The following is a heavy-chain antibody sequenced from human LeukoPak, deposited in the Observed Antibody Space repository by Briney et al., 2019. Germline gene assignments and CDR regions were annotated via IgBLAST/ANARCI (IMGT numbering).Heavy chain of an antibody. CDR1: GGSISSSTYY. J-gene: IGHJ4*02. D-gene: IGHD1-1*01. Sequence: SETLSLTCTVSGGSISSSTYYWAWIRQPPGKGLEWIGSVYNSGKTYYNPSLKSRVTISVDTSKNQFSLKLSSVTAADTAVYYCARDVYQWNDYWGQGTLVTVSS. V-gene: IGHV4-39*02. CDR3: ARDVYQWNDY. CDR2: VYNSGKT.